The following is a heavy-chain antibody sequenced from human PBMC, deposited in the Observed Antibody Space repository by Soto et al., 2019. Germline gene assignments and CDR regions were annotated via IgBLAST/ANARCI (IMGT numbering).Heavy chain of an antibody. Sequence: QVQLQESGPGLVRPSGTVSLTCAVSGLSISSGDWWSWVRQPPGKGLEWTGEIDHSGSTNYNPSLKSRVTMSVVPSKDLFSLTLTSVTAADTAFYYCARDQGSHPGEWGQGTLVSVSS. CDR1: GLSISSGDW. V-gene: IGHV4-4*02. CDR3: ARDQGSHPGE. J-gene: IGHJ4*02. D-gene: IGHD6-13*01. CDR2: IDHSGST.